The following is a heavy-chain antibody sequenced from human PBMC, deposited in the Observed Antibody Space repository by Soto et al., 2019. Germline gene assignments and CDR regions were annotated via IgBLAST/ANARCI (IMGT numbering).Heavy chain of an antibody. CDR2: IIPIFGTA. Sequence: SVKVSCKASGYTFTSYDINWVRQATGQGLEWMGGIIPIFGTANYAQKFQGRVTITADESTSTAYMELSSLRSEDTAVYYCARAMDTAMVTAYWGQGTLVTVSS. J-gene: IGHJ4*02. CDR1: GYTFTSYD. D-gene: IGHD5-18*01. CDR3: ARAMDTAMVTAY. V-gene: IGHV1-69*13.